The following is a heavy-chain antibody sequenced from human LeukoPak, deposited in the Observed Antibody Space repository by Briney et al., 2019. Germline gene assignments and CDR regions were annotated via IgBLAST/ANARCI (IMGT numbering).Heavy chain of an antibody. CDR2: ISAYNGNT. CDR1: GYTFTSYG. D-gene: IGHD6-19*01. CDR3: ATDYSSDWSGGIADAFDI. V-gene: IGHV1-18*01. Sequence: GASVKVSCKASGYTFTSYGISWVRQAPGQGLEWMGWISAYNGNTNYAQKLQGRVTMTTDTSTSTAYMELGSLRSDDTAVYYCATDYSSDWSGGIADAFDIWGQGTRVTVSS. J-gene: IGHJ3*02.